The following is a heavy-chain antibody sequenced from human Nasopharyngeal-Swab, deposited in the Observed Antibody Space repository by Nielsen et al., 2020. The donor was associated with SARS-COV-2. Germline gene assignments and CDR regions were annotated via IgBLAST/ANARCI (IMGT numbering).Heavy chain of an antibody. Sequence: WIRQPPGKGLEWVSGISWNSGSIGYADSVKGRFTISRDNAKNSLYLQMNSLRAEDTALYYCARVLTGTFYYDSSGYPDYWGQGTLVTVSS. D-gene: IGHD3-22*01. CDR2: ISWNSGSI. V-gene: IGHV3-9*01. J-gene: IGHJ4*02. CDR3: ARVLTGTFYYDSSGYPDY.